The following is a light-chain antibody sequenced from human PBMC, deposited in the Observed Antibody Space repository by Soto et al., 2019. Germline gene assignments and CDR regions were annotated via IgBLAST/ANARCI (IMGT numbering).Light chain of an antibody. J-gene: IGKJ1*01. CDR2: KAS. V-gene: IGKV1-5*03. Sequence: DIKMTQSPSILSASVGNRVTITCRASQSVSTWLAWFQQKPGKAPNVLIYKASRLESGVPSRFSGSGSGTEFTLTISNRQPDDFATYYCQHYSADSPWTFGQGTKVEVK. CDR1: QSVSTW. CDR3: QHYSADSPWT.